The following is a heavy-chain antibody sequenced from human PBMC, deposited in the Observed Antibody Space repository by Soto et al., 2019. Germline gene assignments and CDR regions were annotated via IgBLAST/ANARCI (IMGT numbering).Heavy chain of an antibody. CDR2: ISAYNGNT. D-gene: IGHD2-15*01. Sequence: QVQLVQSGAEVKNPGASVKVSCKASGYTFTSCGIDWVRQAPGQGLEWMGWISAYNGNTNYVQNLQGRVTMTKDTSTSTAYMELGSLRSDDTAMYYCARLSGCGGGSCYLPHYWGQGTLVTVSS. J-gene: IGHJ4*02. CDR3: ARLSGCGGGSCYLPHY. V-gene: IGHV1-18*01. CDR1: GYTFTSCG.